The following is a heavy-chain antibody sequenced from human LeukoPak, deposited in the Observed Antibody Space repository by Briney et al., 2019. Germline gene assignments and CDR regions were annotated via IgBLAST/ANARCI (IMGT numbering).Heavy chain of an antibody. Sequence: ASVKVSCKASGYTFTSYGINWVRQAPGQGLEWMGWISAYNANTNYAQKLQGRVTMTTDTSTSTAYMELRSLRSDDTAVYYCARVFRWFGELKSTYNNWFDPWGQGTLVTVSS. D-gene: IGHD3-10*01. J-gene: IGHJ5*02. CDR2: ISAYNANT. CDR3: ARVFRWFGELKSTYNNWFDP. V-gene: IGHV1-18*01. CDR1: GYTFTSYG.